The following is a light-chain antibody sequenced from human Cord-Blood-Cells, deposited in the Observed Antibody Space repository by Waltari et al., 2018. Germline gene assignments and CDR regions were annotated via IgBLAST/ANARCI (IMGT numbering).Light chain of an antibody. V-gene: IGKV4-1*01. Sequence: DIVMTQSRDSLAVSLGERATLNCQSSQSVLYSSNNKNYLAWYQQKPGQPPKLLIYWASTRESGVPDRFSGSGSGTDFTLTISSLQAEDVAVYYCQQYYSTPQTFGQGTKLEIK. J-gene: IGKJ2*01. CDR2: WAS. CDR1: QSVLYSSNNKNY. CDR3: QQYYSTPQT.